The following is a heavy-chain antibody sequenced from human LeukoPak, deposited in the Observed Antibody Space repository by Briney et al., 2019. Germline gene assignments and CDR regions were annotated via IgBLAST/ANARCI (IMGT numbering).Heavy chain of an antibody. D-gene: IGHD3-10*01. J-gene: IGHJ6*03. CDR3: GRIVITMVRGVIANYYYYYYMDV. CDR1: GDSISNSRYY. V-gene: IGHV4-39*01. Sequence: PSETLSLTCTVSGDSISNSRYYWGWIRQSPGKGLEWIANIYFSGSTYYNPSLKSRVSMSVDTSKNQFSLNLTSVTAADTAVYYCGRIVITMVRGVIANYYYYYYMDVWGKGTTVTVSS. CDR2: IYFSGST.